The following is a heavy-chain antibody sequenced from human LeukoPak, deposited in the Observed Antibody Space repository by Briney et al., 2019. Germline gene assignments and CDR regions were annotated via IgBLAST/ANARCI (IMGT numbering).Heavy chain of an antibody. Sequence: ASVKVSCKASGYTFTSYGISWVRQAPGQGLEWMGWISAYNGNTNYAQKLQGRVTMTTDTSTSTAYMGLRSLRSDDTAVYYCARVISQYDSSGIFDYWGQGTLVTVSS. CDR1: GYTFTSYG. V-gene: IGHV1-18*01. J-gene: IGHJ4*02. CDR2: ISAYNGNT. D-gene: IGHD3-22*01. CDR3: ARVISQYDSSGIFDY.